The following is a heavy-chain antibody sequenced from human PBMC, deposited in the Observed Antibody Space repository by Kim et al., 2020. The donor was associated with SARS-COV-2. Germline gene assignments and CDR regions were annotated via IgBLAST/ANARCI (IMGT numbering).Heavy chain of an antibody. V-gene: IGHV3-21*01. CDR3: ARVPYSSGWNYYYGMDV. J-gene: IGHJ6*02. Sequence: GGSLRLSCAASGFTFSSYSMNWVRQAPGKGLEWVSSISSSSSYIYYADSVKGRFTISRDNAKNSLYLQMNSLRAEDTAVYYCARVPYSSGWNYYYGMDVWGQGTTVTVSS. D-gene: IGHD6-19*01. CDR1: GFTFSSYS. CDR2: ISSSSSYI.